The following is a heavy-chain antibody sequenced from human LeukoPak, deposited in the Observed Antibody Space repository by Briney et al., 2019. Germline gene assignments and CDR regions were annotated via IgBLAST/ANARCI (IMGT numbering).Heavy chain of an antibody. CDR2: ISGSGGST. D-gene: IGHD2-15*01. CDR1: GFTFSSYA. Sequence: WGSLRLSCAASGFTFSSYAMSWVRQAPGKGLEWVSAISGSGGSTYYAGSVKGRFTISRDNSKNTLYLQMNSLRAEDTAVYYCAKQLGYCSDGSCYFPYWGQGTLVTVSS. J-gene: IGHJ4*02. CDR3: AKQLGYCSDGSCYFPY. V-gene: IGHV3-23*01.